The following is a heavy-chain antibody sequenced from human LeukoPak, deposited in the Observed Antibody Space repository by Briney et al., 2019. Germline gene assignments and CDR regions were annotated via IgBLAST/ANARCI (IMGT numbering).Heavy chain of an antibody. CDR2: ISGSGGST. D-gene: IGHD2-15*01. CDR3: AKRDCSGGRCYYDY. J-gene: IGHJ4*02. Sequence: GGSLRLSCAASGFTFSSDAMSWVRQAPGKGLEWVTGISGSGGSTDYADSVKGRFTISRDNSKNTLYQQMNSLRAEDTAVYYCAKRDCSGGRCYYDYWGQGTLVTVSS. V-gene: IGHV3-23*01. CDR1: GFTFSSDA.